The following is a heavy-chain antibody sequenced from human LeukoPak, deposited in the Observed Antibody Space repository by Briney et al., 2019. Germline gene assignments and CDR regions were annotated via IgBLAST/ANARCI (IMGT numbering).Heavy chain of an antibody. CDR1: GYTFTSYG. V-gene: IGHV1-18*01. J-gene: IGHJ6*02. Sequence: ASVKVSCKASGYTFTSYGISWVRQAPGQGLEWMGWISAYNGNTNYAQKLQGRVTMTTDTSTSTAYMELRSLRSDDTAVYYCARVESQTPIPTDDRNTVTTAGYYYYGMDVWGQGTTVTVSS. D-gene: IGHD4-17*01. CDR2: ISAYNGNT. CDR3: ARVESQTPIPTDDRNTVTTAGYYYYGMDV.